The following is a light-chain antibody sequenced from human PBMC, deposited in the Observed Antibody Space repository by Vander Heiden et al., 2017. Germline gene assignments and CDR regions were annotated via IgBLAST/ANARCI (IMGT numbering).Light chain of an antibody. CDR2: DAA. CDR1: QSVSSY. V-gene: IGKV3-11*01. J-gene: IGKJ4*01. CDR3: QQRSNWPRALT. Sequence: EIVFTQSQATLSLSPGERATLSCRASQSVSSYLALYQQKPGQAPRLLIYDAANTATGIPARFSGSGSGTDFTLTISSLEPEDFAVYYCQQRSNWPRALTFGGGTKVEIK.